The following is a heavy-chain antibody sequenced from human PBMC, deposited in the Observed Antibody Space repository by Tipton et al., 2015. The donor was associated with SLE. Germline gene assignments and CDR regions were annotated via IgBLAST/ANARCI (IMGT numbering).Heavy chain of an antibody. CDR1: GFTFTSNA. Sequence: QSGPEVKKPGTSVKVSCKASGFTFTSNAMQWDRQARGQRLEWIGWIVVGSGNTNYAQKFLERVTINRDMSTGRAYMELSSLKSQDTAIYYCAAAGPYRFDLWVLGTVVTVHS. J-gene: IGHJ3*01. CDR2: IVVGSGNT. V-gene: IGHV1-58*02. CDR3: AAAGPYRFDL. D-gene: IGHD3-16*02.